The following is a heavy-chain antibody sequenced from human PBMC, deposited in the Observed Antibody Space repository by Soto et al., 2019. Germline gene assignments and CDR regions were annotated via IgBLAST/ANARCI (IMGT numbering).Heavy chain of an antibody. CDR2: MNPNSGNT. V-gene: IGHV1-8*01. Sequence: ASVKVCCKASGYTFTSNDINWVRQATGQGLEWMGWMNPNSGNTGYAQKFQGRVTMTRNTSISTAYMELSSLRSEDTAVYYCAINPRPTTPDAFDFWGQGTMVTVS. CDR3: AINPRPTTPDAFDF. J-gene: IGHJ3*01. D-gene: IGHD1-1*01. CDR1: GYTFTSND.